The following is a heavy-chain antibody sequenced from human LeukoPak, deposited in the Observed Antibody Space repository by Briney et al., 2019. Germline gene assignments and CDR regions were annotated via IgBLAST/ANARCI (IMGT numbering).Heavy chain of an antibody. J-gene: IGHJ4*02. CDR1: GFTFSSYA. CDR2: ISGSGGST. CDR3: ARDQRYCSSSSCPWEPFDY. V-gene: IGHV3-23*01. Sequence: GGSLRLSCAASGFTFSSYAMSWVRQAPGKGLEWVSAISGSGGSTYYADSVKGRFTISRDNAKNSLYLQMNSLRAEDTAVYYCARDQRYCSSSSCPWEPFDYWGQGTLVTVSS. D-gene: IGHD2-2*01.